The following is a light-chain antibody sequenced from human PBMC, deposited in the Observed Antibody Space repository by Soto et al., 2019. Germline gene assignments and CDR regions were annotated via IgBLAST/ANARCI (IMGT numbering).Light chain of an antibody. J-gene: IGLJ1*01. V-gene: IGLV2-11*01. CDR1: SRDVGGYNS. CDR3: CSYAGTYSYV. Sequence: QSVLTQPRSVSGSPGQSVTISCTGTSRDVGGYNSVSWYQQHPGKAPKLMIYDVSQRPSGVPDRFSGSKSGNTASLTIPGLQPEDEADYFCCSYAGTYSYVFGTGTKVTVL. CDR2: DVS.